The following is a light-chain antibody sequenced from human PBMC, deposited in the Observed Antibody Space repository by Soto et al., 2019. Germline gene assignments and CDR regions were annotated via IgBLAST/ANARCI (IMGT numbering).Light chain of an antibody. CDR2: EDS. J-gene: IGLJ2*01. CDR3: CSYARGASVV. V-gene: IGLV2-23*01. Sequence: QSALTQPASVSGSPGQSITISCTGTSSDVGRYKLVSWYQQHPGKAPKLIICEDSERPSGVSNPVSGSKSGNTASLTISGLQTEDEADYYCCSYARGASVVFGGGTQVTVL. CDR1: SSDVGRYKL.